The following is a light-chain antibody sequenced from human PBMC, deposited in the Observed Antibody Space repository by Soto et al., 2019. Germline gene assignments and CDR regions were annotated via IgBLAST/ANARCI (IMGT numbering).Light chain of an antibody. J-gene: IGLJ1*01. CDR2: TNN. CDR1: SSSIGSNA. V-gene: IGLV1-44*01. Sequence: QSVLTQPPSASGTPVQRVTIYCSGSSSSIGSNAVNWYQQLPRTAPKVLIYTNNQLPSGVPDRFSGSQSGTSASLAISGLQSEDEADYYCAAWDGSLNVYVFGTGTKVTVL. CDR3: AAWDGSLNVYV.